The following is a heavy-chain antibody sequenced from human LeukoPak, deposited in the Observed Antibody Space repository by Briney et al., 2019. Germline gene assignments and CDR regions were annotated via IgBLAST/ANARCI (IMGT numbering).Heavy chain of an antibody. V-gene: IGHV4-39*01. Sequence: SETLSLTCTVSGGSISSSSYYWGWIRQPPGKGLEWIGSIYYSGSTYYNPSLKSRVTISVDTSKNQFSLKLSSVTAADTAVYYCARGGWLQLIDYWGQGTLVTVSS. J-gene: IGHJ4*02. CDR1: GGSISSSSYY. CDR3: ARGGWLQLIDY. D-gene: IGHD5-24*01. CDR2: IYYSGST.